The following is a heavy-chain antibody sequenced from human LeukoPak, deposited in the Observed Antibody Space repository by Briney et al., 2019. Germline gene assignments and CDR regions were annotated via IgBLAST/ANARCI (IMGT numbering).Heavy chain of an antibody. D-gene: IGHD1-26*01. CDR2: ISTSSGNT. Sequence: ASVKVSCKASGYTFTNFGVSWVRQAPGQGLEWMGWISTSSGNTDYAPKFQARVTMTTDTSSTTAYMEVRSLRSDDAAVYYCARDFGFGGSYRFDHWGQGTLVTVSS. J-gene: IGHJ5*02. CDR3: ARDFGFGGSYRFDH. V-gene: IGHV1-18*01. CDR1: GYTFTNFG.